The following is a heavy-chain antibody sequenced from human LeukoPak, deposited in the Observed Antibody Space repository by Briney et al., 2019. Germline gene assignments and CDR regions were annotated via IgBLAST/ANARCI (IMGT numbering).Heavy chain of an antibody. CDR2: LNWNGGST. CDR3: ARGATGTTFDY. D-gene: IGHD1-1*01. J-gene: IGHJ4*02. V-gene: IGHV3-20*04. CDR1: GFKFDDYG. Sequence: PGGSLRLSCAASGFKFDDYGMSGVRQAPGKGLEWVSGLNWNGGSTGYADSVKGRFTISRDNAKNSLYLQMNSLRTEDTALYYCARGATGTTFDYWGQGTLVTVSS.